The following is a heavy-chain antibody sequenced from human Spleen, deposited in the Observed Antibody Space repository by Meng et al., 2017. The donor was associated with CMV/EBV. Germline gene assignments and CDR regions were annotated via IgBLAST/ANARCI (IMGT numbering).Heavy chain of an antibody. CDR2: IYYSGST. J-gene: IGHJ4*02. Sequence: CSVSGGSISSSRYYWGWIRQSPGKGLEWIGSIYYSGSTYYNPSLKSRVTISVDTSKNQFSLKLSSVTAADTAVYYCARKIRGYYFDYWGQGTLVTVSS. CDR1: GGSISSSRYY. CDR3: ARKIRGYYFDY. V-gene: IGHV4-39*07.